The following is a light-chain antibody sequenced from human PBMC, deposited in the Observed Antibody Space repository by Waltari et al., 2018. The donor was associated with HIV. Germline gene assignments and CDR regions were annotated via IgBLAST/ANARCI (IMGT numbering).Light chain of an antibody. V-gene: IGLV2-8*01. CDR3: SSYAGSNTVV. CDR2: EVN. CDR1: SSDVGAYNY. Sequence: QSALTQPPSASGSPGQSVTISCTGTSSDVGAYNYVSWYQQHPGKAPKLMILEVNKRPSGVPYRFSGSKSGNTAALSVSGLQAEDEADYYCSSYAGSNTVVFGGGTKLTVL. J-gene: IGLJ2*01.